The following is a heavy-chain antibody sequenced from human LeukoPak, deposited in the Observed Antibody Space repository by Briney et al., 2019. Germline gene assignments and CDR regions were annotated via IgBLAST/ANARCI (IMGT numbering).Heavy chain of an antibody. V-gene: IGHV1-69*05. Sequence: SVKVSCKASGYTFTSYGISWVRQAPGQGLEWMGGIIPIFGTANYAQKFQGRVTITTDESTSTAYMELSSLRSEDTAVYYCATGWSTFNYYMDVWGKGTTVTVSS. CDR3: ATGWSTFNYYMDV. D-gene: IGHD1-26*01. CDR2: IIPIFGTA. CDR1: GYTFTSYG. J-gene: IGHJ6*03.